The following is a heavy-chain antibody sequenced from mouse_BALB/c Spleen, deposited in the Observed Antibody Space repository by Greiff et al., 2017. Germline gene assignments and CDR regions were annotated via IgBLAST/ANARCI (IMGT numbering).Heavy chain of an antibody. J-gene: IGHJ4*01. CDR1: GYSITSGYY. V-gene: IGHV3-6*02. CDR3: ARDWEYYAMDY. Sequence: EVKLEESGPGLVKPSQSLSLTCSVTGYSITSGYYWNWIRQFPGNKLEWMGYISYDGSNNYNPSLKNRISITRDTSKNQFFLKLNSVTTEDTATYYCARDWEYYAMDYWGQGTSVTVSS. D-gene: IGHD4-1*01. CDR2: ISYDGSN.